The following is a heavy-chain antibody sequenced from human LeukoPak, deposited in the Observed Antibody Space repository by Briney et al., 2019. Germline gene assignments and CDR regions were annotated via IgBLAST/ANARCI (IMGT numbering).Heavy chain of an antibody. CDR3: ARVRPGTYDFWSGYPTYYFDY. J-gene: IGHJ4*02. CDR2: IYYSGST. D-gene: IGHD3-3*01. Sequence: KPSETLSLTCTVSGGSISSYYWSWIRQPPGKGLEWIGYIYYSGSTNYNPSLKSRVTISVDTSKNQFSLKLSSVTAADTAVYYCARVRPGTYDFWSGYPTYYFDYWGQGTLVTVSS. CDR1: GGSISSYY. V-gene: IGHV4-59*08.